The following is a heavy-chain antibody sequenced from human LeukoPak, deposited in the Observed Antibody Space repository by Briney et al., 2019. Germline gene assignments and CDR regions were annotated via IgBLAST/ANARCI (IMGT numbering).Heavy chain of an antibody. CDR3: AAAYDFWSGYQSWDV. Sequence: GTSVKVSCKGSGFTFPSSAMQWVRQARGQRPEWIGWIVVGSGNTNYAQKFQERVTITRDMSTSTAYMELSSLRSEDTAVYYCAAAYDFWSGYQSWDVWGKGTTVTVSS. J-gene: IGHJ6*04. CDR1: GFTFPSSA. CDR2: IVVGSGNT. D-gene: IGHD3-3*01. V-gene: IGHV1-58*02.